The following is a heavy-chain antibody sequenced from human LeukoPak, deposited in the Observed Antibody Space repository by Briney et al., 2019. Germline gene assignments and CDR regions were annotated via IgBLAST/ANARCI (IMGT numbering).Heavy chain of an antibody. D-gene: IGHD2-8*01. CDR2: IYYSGST. CDR3: ARITNAGWFDP. Sequence: PSETLSLTCTVSGASISDYYWSWIRQPPGKGLEWIGYIYYSGSTNYNPTLKSRVTISVDTSKSQFSLKLSSVTAADTAVYYCARITNAGWFDPWGQGTLVTVSS. CDR1: GASISDYY. V-gene: IGHV4-59*01. J-gene: IGHJ5*02.